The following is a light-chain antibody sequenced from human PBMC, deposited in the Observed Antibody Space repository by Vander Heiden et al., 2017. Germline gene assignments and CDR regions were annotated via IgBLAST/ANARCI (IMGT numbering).Light chain of an antibody. V-gene: IGLV1-44*01. CDR3: AASDDSLNGVV. CDR1: SSNIGSNT. Sequence: QSVLTQPPSASGTPGQRVTISCSGSSSNIGSNTVNWYQQLPGTAPKLLIYRNNQRPSGVPDRFSGSKSGTSASLAISGLQSEDEADYYCAASDDSLNGVVFGGGTKLTVL. J-gene: IGLJ3*02. CDR2: RNN.